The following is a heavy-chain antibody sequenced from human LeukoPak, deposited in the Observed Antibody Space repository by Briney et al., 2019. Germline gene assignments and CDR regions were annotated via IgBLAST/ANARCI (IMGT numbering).Heavy chain of an antibody. Sequence: GGSLRLSCAASGFTFSSYGMHWVRQAPGKGLEWVAVISYDGSNKYYADSVKGRFTISRDNSKNTLYLQMNSLRAEDTAVYYCAKDRGMVRGDAFDIWGQGTMVTVSS. CDR2: ISYDGSNK. J-gene: IGHJ3*02. CDR3: AKDRGMVRGDAFDI. CDR1: GFTFSSYG. D-gene: IGHD3-10*01. V-gene: IGHV3-30*18.